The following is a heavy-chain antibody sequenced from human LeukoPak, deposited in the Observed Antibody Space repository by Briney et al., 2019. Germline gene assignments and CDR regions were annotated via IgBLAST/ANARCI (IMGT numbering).Heavy chain of an antibody. CDR1: GFRFDDHA. J-gene: IGHJ4*02. V-gene: IGHV3-21*01. CDR3: ASNYYGSGSYYRTNDY. CDR2: ISSSSSYI. D-gene: IGHD3-10*01. Sequence: GGSLRLSCAASGFRFDDHAMHWVRQAPGKGLEWVSSISSSSSYIYYADSVKGRFTISRDNAKNSLYLQMNSLRAEDTAVYYCASNYYGSGSYYRTNDYWGQGTLVTVSS.